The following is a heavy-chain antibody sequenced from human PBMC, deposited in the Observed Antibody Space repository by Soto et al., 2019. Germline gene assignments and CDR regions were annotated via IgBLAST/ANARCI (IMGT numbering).Heavy chain of an antibody. CDR2: ISYDGSNK. V-gene: IGHV3-30*18. CDR1: GFTFSSYG. J-gene: IGHJ4*02. Sequence: SLRLSCAASGFTFSSYGMHWVRQAPGKGLEWVAVISYDGSNKYYADSVKGRFTISRDNSKNTLYLQMNSLRAEDTAVYYCAKEGIAVAGLRTLIDYWGQGTLVTVSS. D-gene: IGHD6-19*01. CDR3: AKEGIAVAGLRTLIDY.